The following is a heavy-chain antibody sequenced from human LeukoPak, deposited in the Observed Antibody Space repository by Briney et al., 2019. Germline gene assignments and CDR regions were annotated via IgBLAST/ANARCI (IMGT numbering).Heavy chain of an antibody. D-gene: IGHD2-21*01. CDR2: IYPGDSDT. CDR3: ARHGDGDAFDI. J-gene: IGHJ3*02. V-gene: IGHV5-51*01. Sequence: IGWVRXMPGXXLEWMGIIYPGDSDTRYSPSFQGQVTISADKSISTAYLQWSSLKASDTAMYYCARHGDGDAFDIWGQGTMVTVSS.